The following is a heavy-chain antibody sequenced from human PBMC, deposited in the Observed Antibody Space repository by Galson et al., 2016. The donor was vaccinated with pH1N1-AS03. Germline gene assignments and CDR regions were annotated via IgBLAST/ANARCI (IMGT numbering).Heavy chain of an antibody. CDR2: ITDSGTTV. CDR1: GFNFNGYY. J-gene: IGHJ4*02. Sequence: SLRLSCAASGFNFNGYYMSWPRQAPGKGLEWISYITDSGTTVDYADSVKGRFTISRDNAKNSLYLHMNSLRVEDTEVHFCVRNDVGSIDYWGRGILVTVS. CDR3: VRNDVGSIDY. D-gene: IGHD1-1*01. V-gene: IGHV3-11*01.